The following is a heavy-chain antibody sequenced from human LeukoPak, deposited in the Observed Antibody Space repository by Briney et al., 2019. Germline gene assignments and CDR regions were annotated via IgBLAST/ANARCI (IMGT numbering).Heavy chain of an antibody. J-gene: IGHJ3*01. V-gene: IGHV4-39*07. CDR2: INHSGST. Sequence: SETLSLTCTVSGGSISSSSYYWGWIRQPPGKGLEWIGEINHSGSTNYNPSLKSRVTISVDTSKNQFSLKLSSVTAADTAVYYCARLPRWLRDRGGGWGQGTMVTVSS. CDR1: GGSISSSSYY. CDR3: ARLPRWLRDRGGG. D-gene: IGHD5-24*01.